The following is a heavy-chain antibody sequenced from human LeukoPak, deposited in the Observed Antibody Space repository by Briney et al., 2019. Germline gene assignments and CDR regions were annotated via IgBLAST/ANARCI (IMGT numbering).Heavy chain of an antibody. CDR3: ARDRYSSSRYVGAFDI. CDR1: GFTFSSYW. J-gene: IGHJ3*02. V-gene: IGHV3-7*01. D-gene: IGHD6-13*01. CDR2: IKQDGSEK. Sequence: GGSLRLSCAASGFTFSSYWMSWVRQAPGKGLEWVANIKQDGSEKYYVDSVKGRFTISRDNAKNSLYLQMNSLRAEDTAVYYCARDRYSSSRYVGAFDIWGQGTMVTVSS.